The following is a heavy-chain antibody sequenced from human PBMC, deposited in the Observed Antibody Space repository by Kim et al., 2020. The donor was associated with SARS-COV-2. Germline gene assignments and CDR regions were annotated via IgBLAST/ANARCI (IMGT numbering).Heavy chain of an antibody. Sequence: ASVKVSCKASGYTFTSYAMHWVRQAPGQRLEWMGWINAGNGNTKYSQKFQDRVTITRDTSASTAYMELSSLRSEDTAVYYCARELFFPSYGMDVWGQGTTVTVSS. D-gene: IGHD2-15*01. CDR3: ARELFFPSYGMDV. CDR1: GYTFTSYA. V-gene: IGHV1-3*01. J-gene: IGHJ6*02. CDR2: INAGNGNT.